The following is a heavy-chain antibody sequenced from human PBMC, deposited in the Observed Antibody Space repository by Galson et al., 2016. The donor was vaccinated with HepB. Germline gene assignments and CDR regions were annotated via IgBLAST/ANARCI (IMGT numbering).Heavy chain of an antibody. J-gene: IGHJ3*02. CDR3: AREGYSSGHCGAFDI. CDR1: GYTFSSYA. D-gene: IGHD6-19*01. Sequence: SLRLSCAASGYTFSSYALSWVRQAPGKGLEWVSTVGTGHFTHYADSVKGRFIVSRDNSENTLYLQMNSLRADDTALCFCAREGYSSGHCGAFDIWGRGTVVAVSS. CDR2: VGTGHFT. V-gene: IGHV3-23*01.